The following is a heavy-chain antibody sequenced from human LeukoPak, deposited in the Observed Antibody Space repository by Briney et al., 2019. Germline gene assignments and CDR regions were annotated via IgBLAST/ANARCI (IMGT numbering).Heavy chain of an antibody. Sequence: GESLKISCKGSGYSFTRYWIGWVRQMPGKGLEWMGIIYPGDSDTRYSPSFQGQVTISADNSINTAFLHWSSLKASDTAMYYCGRSPTSLSNPCYFDNWGQGTLVTVSS. V-gene: IGHV5-51*01. CDR3: GRSPTSLSNPCYFDN. CDR1: GYSFTRYW. J-gene: IGHJ4*02. CDR2: IYPGDSDT. D-gene: IGHD3-16*02.